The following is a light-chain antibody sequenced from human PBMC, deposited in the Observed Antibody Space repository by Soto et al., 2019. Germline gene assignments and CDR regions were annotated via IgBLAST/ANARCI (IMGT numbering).Light chain of an antibody. Sequence: IVLTQSPATLSLSPGERATLSCRASQSVSSSSLAWYQQKPGQSPRLLIYGASSRATGIPDRFSGRGSGTDFTLTISRLEPEDFAVYYCQQYAGSFGGGTKVDIK. CDR2: GAS. CDR3: QQYAGS. J-gene: IGKJ4*02. V-gene: IGKV3-20*01. CDR1: QSVSSSS.